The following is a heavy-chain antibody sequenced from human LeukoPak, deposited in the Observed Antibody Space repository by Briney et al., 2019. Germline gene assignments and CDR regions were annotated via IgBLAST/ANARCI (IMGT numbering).Heavy chain of an antibody. V-gene: IGHV4-34*01. J-gene: IGHJ6*03. CDR2: INHSGST. CDR3: ASLYGSGSYNYYYYMDV. Sequence: PSETLSLTCAVYGGSFSGYYWSWIRQPPGKGLEWIGEINHSGSTNYNPSLKSRVTISVDTSKNQFSLKLSSVTAADTAVYYCASLYGSGSYNYYYYMDVWGKGTTVTVSS. D-gene: IGHD3-10*01. CDR1: GGSFSGYY.